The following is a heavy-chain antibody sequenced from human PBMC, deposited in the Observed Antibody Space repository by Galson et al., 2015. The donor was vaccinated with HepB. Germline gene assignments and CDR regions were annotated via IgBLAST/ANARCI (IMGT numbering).Heavy chain of an antibody. CDR1: GYSFATYW. D-gene: IGHD6-19*01. CDR3: ARHLRYTSGYYQVYYYGMDV. CDR2: IDSGDSYT. J-gene: IGHJ6*02. V-gene: IGHV5-10-1*01. Sequence: QSGAEVTKPGESLRISCTGSGYSFATYWISWVRQLPGKGLEWIGRIDSGDSYTHYSPSFQGHVTISVDKSVSAAYLQWGSLKASDTAVYYCARHLRYTSGYYQVYYYGMDVWGQGTTVTVSS.